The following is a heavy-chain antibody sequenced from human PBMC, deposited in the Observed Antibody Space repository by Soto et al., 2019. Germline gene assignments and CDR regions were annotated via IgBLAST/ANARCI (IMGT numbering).Heavy chain of an antibody. J-gene: IGHJ4*02. CDR2: IYYSGKT. CDR3: AKNLPRTGRFDY. Sequence: XTPSLPCSLSGAYLASTTYFWAWIRQPPGKGLEWVCSIYYSGKTHYNPSLKSRSTISVDRSRNQFSLQVSSVTAADTAFYYCAKNLPRTGRFDYWGQGTVGTVSS. CDR1: GAYLASTTYF. V-gene: IGHV4-39*05.